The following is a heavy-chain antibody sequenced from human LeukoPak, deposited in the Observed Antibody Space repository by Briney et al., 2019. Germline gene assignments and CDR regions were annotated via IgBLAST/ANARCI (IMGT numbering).Heavy chain of an antibody. D-gene: IGHD3-9*01. CDR2: VIPIFGTA. J-gene: IGHJ3*02. CDR3: ARSRAIGYSGLTGYGAFDI. Sequence: SVKVSCKASGGTFSSYAISWVRQAPGQGLEWMGGVIPIFGTANYAQKFQGRVTITADKSTSTAYMELSSLRSEDTAVYYCARSRAIGYSGLTGYGAFDIWGQGTMVTVSS. CDR1: GGTFSSYA. V-gene: IGHV1-69*06.